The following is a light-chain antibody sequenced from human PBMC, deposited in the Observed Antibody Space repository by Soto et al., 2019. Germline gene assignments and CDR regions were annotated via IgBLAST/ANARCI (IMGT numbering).Light chain of an antibody. V-gene: IGLV1-44*01. Sequence: QSVLTQPPSASGTPGQRVTISCSGSSSNFGSNTVNWYQQLPGTAPKLVIHTNDQRPSGVPDRFSGSKSGTSASLAISGLHSEDEADYYCVAWDDSLNGYVVFGGGTKVTVL. CDR1: SSNFGSNT. J-gene: IGLJ2*01. CDR2: TND. CDR3: VAWDDSLNGYVV.